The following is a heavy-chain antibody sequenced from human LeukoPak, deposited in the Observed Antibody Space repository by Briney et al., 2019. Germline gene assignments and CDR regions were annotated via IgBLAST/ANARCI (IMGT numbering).Heavy chain of an antibody. CDR2: ISGTGSTI. V-gene: IGHV3-11*04. Sequence: GGSLRLSCAASGFTFSDYYMTWNRQAPGEGLEWVSYISGTGSTIYYADSVKGRFTISRDNAKNSLYLQMNSLRAEDTAVYYCARSNYGDDYWGQGTLVTVSS. J-gene: IGHJ4*02. CDR3: ARSNYGDDY. D-gene: IGHD4-17*01. CDR1: GFTFSDYY.